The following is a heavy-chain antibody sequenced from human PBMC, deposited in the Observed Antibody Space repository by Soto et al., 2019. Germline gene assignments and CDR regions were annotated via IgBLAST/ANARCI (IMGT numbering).Heavy chain of an antibody. CDR2: ISGSGGST. V-gene: IGHV3-23*01. J-gene: IGHJ4*02. Sequence: GGSLRLSCAASGFTFSSYAMSWVRQAPGKGLEWVSAISGSGGSTYYADSVKGRFTISRDNSKNTLYLRMNSLRAEDTAVYYCAKDRTRVAAAGDYFDYWGQGTLVTVSS. CDR3: AKDRTRVAAAGDYFDY. D-gene: IGHD6-13*01. CDR1: GFTFSSYA.